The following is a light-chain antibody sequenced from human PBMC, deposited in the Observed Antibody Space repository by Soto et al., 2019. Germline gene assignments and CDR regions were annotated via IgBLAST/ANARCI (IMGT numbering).Light chain of an antibody. CDR2: GAS. Sequence: EIVMTQSPATLSVPPGARAPLSCRASQSVSSNLAWYQQKPGQAPRLLIYGASTRATGIPARFSGSGSGTEFTLTISSLQSEDFAVYYCQQHNKWPPINFGQGTRLEIK. V-gene: IGKV3-15*01. J-gene: IGKJ5*01. CDR1: QSVSSN. CDR3: QQHNKWPPIN.